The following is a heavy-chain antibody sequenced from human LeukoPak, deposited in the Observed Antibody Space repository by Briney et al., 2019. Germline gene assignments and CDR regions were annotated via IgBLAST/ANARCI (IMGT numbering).Heavy chain of an antibody. Sequence: GASVKVSCKVSGYILTQLSMHWVRQAPGKGLEWMGGLDPEDGETLYAQKFQGRVTMTDDTPTDTAYIEVSSMRSEDTAVYYCATVRLRTTGTYNGFDSWGQGTMVTVSS. J-gene: IGHJ3*02. V-gene: IGHV1-24*01. CDR2: LDPEDGET. D-gene: IGHD1-1*01. CDR3: ATVRLRTTGTYNGFDS. CDR1: GYILTQLS.